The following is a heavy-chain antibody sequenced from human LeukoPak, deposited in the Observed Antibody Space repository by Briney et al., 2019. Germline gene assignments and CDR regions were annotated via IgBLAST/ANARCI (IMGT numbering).Heavy chain of an antibody. D-gene: IGHD2-2*02. J-gene: IGHJ4*02. CDR1: GGTFSSYA. V-gene: IGHV1-69*04. CDR2: IIPILGIA. Sequence: ASVKVSCKASGGTFSSYAISWVRQAPGQGLEWMGRIIPILGIANYAQKFQGRVTITADKSTSTAYMELSSLRSEDTAVYYCAIPWPTSDFDYWGQGTLVTVSS. CDR3: AIPWPTSDFDY.